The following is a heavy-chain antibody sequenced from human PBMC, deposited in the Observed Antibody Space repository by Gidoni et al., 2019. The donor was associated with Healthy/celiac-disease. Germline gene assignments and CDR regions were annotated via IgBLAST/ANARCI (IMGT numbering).Heavy chain of an antibody. Sequence: QVQLQESGPGLVKPSETLSLTCTVSGGSISSYYWSWIRQPPGKGLEWIGYIYYSGSTNYNPSLKSRVTISVDTSKNQFSLKLSSVTAADTAVYYCARDNMGYLDYWGQGTLVTVSS. D-gene: IGHD3-10*01. CDR3: ARDNMGYLDY. J-gene: IGHJ4*02. CDR2: IYYSGST. CDR1: GGSISSYY. V-gene: IGHV4-59*01.